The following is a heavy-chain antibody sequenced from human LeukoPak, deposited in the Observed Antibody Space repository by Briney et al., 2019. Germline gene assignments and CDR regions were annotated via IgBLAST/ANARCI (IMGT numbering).Heavy chain of an antibody. Sequence: SETLSLTCAVYGGSFSGYYWSWIRQPAGKGLEWIGRIYTSGSTNYNPSLKSRVTISVDTSKNQFSLKLSSVTAADTAVYYCARSRDDFWSGYYLDYWGQGTLVTVSS. D-gene: IGHD3-3*01. J-gene: IGHJ4*02. V-gene: IGHV4-59*10. CDR1: GGSFSGYY. CDR2: IYTSGST. CDR3: ARSRDDFWSGYYLDY.